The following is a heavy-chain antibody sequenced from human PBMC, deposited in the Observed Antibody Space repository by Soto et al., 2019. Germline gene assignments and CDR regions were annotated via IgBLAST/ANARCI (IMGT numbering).Heavy chain of an antibody. Sequence: SETLSLTCTVSGGSISSYYWSWIRQPPGKGLEWIGYIYYSGSTNYNPSLKSRVTISVDTSKNQFSLKLSSVTAADTAVYYCARSSGYSRGNWFDPWGQGTLVTVSS. V-gene: IGHV4-59*01. J-gene: IGHJ5*02. CDR2: IYYSGST. CDR1: GGSISSYY. D-gene: IGHD3-22*01. CDR3: ARSSGYSRGNWFDP.